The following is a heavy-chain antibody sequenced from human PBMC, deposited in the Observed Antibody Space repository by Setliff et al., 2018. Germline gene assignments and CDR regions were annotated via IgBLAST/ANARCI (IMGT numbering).Heavy chain of an antibody. CDR3: AKDLRSSPRVIDAFDI. CDR2: ISGSGGNT. Sequence: PGGSLRLSCAASRFTFSNYWMSWVRQAPGKGLEWVSGISGSGGNTYYADSVKGRFTISRDNSKNTLYLQMNSLRAEDTAVYYCAKDLRSSPRVIDAFDIWGQGTMVTVSS. J-gene: IGHJ3*02. CDR1: RFTFSNYW. D-gene: IGHD2-2*01. V-gene: IGHV3-23*01.